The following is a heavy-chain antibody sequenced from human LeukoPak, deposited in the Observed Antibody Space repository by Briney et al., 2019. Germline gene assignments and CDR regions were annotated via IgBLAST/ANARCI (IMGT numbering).Heavy chain of an antibody. Sequence: PAGALRLSCAAAGFTFSDYAMHWVRQAPGRGLAYVSAISRYGGSTYYATSVKGRFTISRDNSKNTLYLQLGSLRDEDMAVYYCARERRFCTSTSCYCFFDYWGQGTLVTVSS. J-gene: IGHJ4*02. CDR3: ARERRFCTSTSCYCFFDY. D-gene: IGHD2-2*01. V-gene: IGHV3-64*01. CDR1: GFTFSDYA. CDR2: ISRYGGST.